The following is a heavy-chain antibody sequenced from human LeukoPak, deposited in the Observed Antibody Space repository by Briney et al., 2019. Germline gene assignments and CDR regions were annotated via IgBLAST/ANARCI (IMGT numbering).Heavy chain of an antibody. D-gene: IGHD2-21*02. Sequence: GGSLRLSCAASGFTFSSYWMSWVRQAPGKGLEWVANIKKDGSEKYYVDSVKGRFTVSRDNAKTSLYLQMNSLRAEDTAVYYCARGEDVVGTVNLLDSWGQGTLVTVSS. CDR3: ARGEDVVGTVNLLDS. V-gene: IGHV3-7*01. CDR1: GFTFSSYW. J-gene: IGHJ4*02. CDR2: IKKDGSEK.